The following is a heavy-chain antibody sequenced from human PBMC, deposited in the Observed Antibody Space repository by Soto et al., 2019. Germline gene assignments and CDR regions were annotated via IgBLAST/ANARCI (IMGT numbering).Heavy chain of an antibody. V-gene: IGHV3-33*01. CDR2: IWYDGSND. CDR3: ARVAVAGTWWFDP. J-gene: IGHJ5*02. Sequence: QVQLVESGGGVVQAGRSLRLPCAASGFTFSNYGMHWARQAPGKGLEWVALIWYDGSNDRYADSVKGRFTISRDNFKNILYLQMNSLRAEDTAVYYCARVAVAGTWWFDPWGQGTLVTVSS. CDR1: GFTFSNYG. D-gene: IGHD6-19*01.